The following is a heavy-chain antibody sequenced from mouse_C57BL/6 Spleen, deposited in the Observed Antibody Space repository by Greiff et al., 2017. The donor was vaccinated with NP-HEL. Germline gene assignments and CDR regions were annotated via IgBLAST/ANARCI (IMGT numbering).Heavy chain of an antibody. CDR1: GYTFTSYW. CDR2: IHPSDSDT. Sequence: QVQLKQPGAELVKPGASVKVSCKASGYTFTSYWMHWVKQRPGQGLEWIGRIHPSDSDTNYNQKFKGKATLTVDKSSSTAYMQLSSLTSEDSAVYYCASYSSGYGGYAMDYWGQGTSVTVSS. D-gene: IGHD3-2*02. V-gene: IGHV1-74*01. CDR3: ASYSSGYGGYAMDY. J-gene: IGHJ4*01.